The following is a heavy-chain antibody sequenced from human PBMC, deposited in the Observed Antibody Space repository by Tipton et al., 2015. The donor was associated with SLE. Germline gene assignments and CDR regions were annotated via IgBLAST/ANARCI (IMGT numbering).Heavy chain of an antibody. CDR1: GYSISTGYY. CDR2: MYQTGTT. CDR3: ARVKSIFGVVIIDY. V-gene: IGHV4-38-2*02. D-gene: IGHD3-3*01. Sequence: TLSLTCTVSGYSISTGYYWGWIRQPPGKGLEWIGNMYQTGTTDYNPSLKSRVTISIDTSKNQFSLKLSSVTAADTAVYYCARVKSIFGVVIIDYWGQGTLVTVSS. J-gene: IGHJ4*02.